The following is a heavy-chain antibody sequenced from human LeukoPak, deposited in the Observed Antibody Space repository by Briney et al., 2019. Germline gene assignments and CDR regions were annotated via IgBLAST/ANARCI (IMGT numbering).Heavy chain of an antibody. CDR2: MYPGDSDT. V-gene: IGHV5-51*01. D-gene: IGHD1-26*01. Sequence: GESLKISWKSSGYNFPNYWIGWARRMPGKGLKWMGIMYPGDSDTRYSPSFQGQVTISADKSISTAYLQWSSLKASDTAMYYCARRHKDWELFEYWGQGTLVTVSS. J-gene: IGHJ4*02. CDR3: ARRHKDWELFEY. CDR1: GYNFPNYW.